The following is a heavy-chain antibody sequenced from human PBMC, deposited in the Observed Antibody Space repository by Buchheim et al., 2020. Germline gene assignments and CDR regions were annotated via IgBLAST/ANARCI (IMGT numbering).Heavy chain of an antibody. CDR1: GFPFSQDE. V-gene: IGHV3-48*03. CDR2: ISGDSTTI. J-gene: IGHJ6*03. CDR3: VKVYYYMDV. Sequence: EVQLVESGGGLVQPGGSLRISCAASGFPFSQDEMNWVRQAPGKGLEWVAAISGDSTTIYYAYSVKGRLPISIDNAEHSLYLQMNSLRAEDTAIYYCVKVYYYMDVWGKGTT.